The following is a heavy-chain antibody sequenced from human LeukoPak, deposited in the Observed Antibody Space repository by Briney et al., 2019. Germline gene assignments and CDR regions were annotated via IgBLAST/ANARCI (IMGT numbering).Heavy chain of an antibody. D-gene: IGHD2-2*01. CDR3: VRDPDALDY. CDR1: GFTFSSFS. Sequence: PGGSLRLSCATSGFTFSSFSLNWVRQAPGKGLEWVAYINWRTLRTHYADSVKGRFTISRDNAENSLFLQMDSLRVEDTAVYYCVRDPDALDYWGQGTLVTVSS. V-gene: IGHV3-48*01. J-gene: IGHJ4*02. CDR2: INWRTLRT.